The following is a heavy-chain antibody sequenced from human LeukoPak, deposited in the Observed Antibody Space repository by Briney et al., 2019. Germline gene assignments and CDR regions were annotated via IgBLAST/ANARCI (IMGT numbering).Heavy chain of an antibody. Sequence: ASVKVSCKASGYTFTGYYLYWVRQAPGQGLEWMGRINPNSGGTNYAQKFQGRVTMTRDTSISTAYMELSSLRSDDTAVFYCARRIAAAGHFDYWGQGTLVTVSS. CDR3: ARRIAAAGHFDY. CDR2: INPNSGGT. D-gene: IGHD6-13*01. V-gene: IGHV1-2*06. J-gene: IGHJ4*02. CDR1: GYTFTGYY.